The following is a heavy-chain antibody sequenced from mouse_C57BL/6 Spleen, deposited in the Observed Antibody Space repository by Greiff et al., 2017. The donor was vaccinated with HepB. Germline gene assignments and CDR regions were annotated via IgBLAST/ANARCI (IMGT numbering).Heavy chain of an antibody. D-gene: IGHD3-1*01. CDR2: IYPGGGYT. CDR1: GYTFTNYW. V-gene: IGHV1-63*01. Sequence: VQWVESGAELVRPGTSVKMSCKASGYTFTNYWIGWAKQRPGHGLEWIGDIYPGGGYTNYNEKFKGKATLTADKSSSTAYMQFSSLTSEDSAIYYCARRGLLREGAMDYWGQGTSVTVSS. CDR3: ARRGLLREGAMDY. J-gene: IGHJ4*01.